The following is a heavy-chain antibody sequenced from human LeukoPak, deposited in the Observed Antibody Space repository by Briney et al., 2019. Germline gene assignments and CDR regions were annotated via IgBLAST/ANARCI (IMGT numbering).Heavy chain of an antibody. CDR3: ARPGQLGEYTPYHFDY. CDR2: IYPGDSDT. CDR1: GYSFTSYW. D-gene: IGHD3-16*01. Sequence: GESLKISCKGSGYSFTSYWIGWVRQMPGKGLEWMGIIYPGDSDTRYSPSFQGQVTISADKSISTAYLQWSSLKASDTAMYYCARPGQLGEYTPYHFDYWGQGILVTVSS. J-gene: IGHJ4*02. V-gene: IGHV5-51*01.